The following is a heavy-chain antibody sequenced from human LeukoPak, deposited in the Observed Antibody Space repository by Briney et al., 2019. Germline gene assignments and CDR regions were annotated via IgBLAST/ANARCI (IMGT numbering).Heavy chain of an antibody. Sequence: SETLSLTCTVSGGSISSGYYWGWIRQPPGKGLEWIGSMYHSGSTYYNPSLKSRVTISVDTSKNQFSLRLSSVTAADTAVYFCARDLGYCTPTSCYAPFDYWGQGTLVIVSS. CDR2: MYHSGST. J-gene: IGHJ4*02. D-gene: IGHD2-2*01. V-gene: IGHV4-38-2*02. CDR3: ARDLGYCTPTSCYAPFDY. CDR1: GGSISSGYY.